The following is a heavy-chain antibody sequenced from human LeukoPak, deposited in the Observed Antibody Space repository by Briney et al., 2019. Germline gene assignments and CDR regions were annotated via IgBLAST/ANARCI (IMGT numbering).Heavy chain of an antibody. CDR3: ASGYSLFDT. V-gene: IGHV4-61*02. Sequence: SETLSLTCTVSGGSISSGSYYWSWIRQPAGKGLEWIGRIYTSGSTNYNPSLKSRVTISVDTSKNQFSLKLSSVTAADTAVYYCASGYSLFDTWGQGTLVTVSS. CDR1: GGSISSGSYY. CDR2: IYTSGST. D-gene: IGHD5-18*01. J-gene: IGHJ5*02.